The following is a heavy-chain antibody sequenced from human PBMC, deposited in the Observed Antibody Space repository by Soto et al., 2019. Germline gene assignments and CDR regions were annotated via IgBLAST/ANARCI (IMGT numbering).Heavy chain of an antibody. V-gene: IGHV4-34*01. CDR3: ARVRRGYSGYGDFDY. CDR1: GGSFSGYY. D-gene: IGHD5-12*01. CDR2: INHSGST. Sequence: SETLSLTCAVYGGSFSGYYWSWIRQPPGKGLEWIGEINHSGSTNYNPSLKSRVTISVDTSKNQFSLKLSSVTAAGTAVYYCARVRRGYSGYGDFDYWGQGTLVTVS. J-gene: IGHJ4*02.